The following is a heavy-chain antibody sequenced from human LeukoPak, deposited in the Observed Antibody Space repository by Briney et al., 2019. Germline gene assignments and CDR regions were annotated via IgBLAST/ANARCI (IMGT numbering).Heavy chain of an antibody. J-gene: IGHJ4*02. CDR2: INHSGST. D-gene: IGHD6-13*01. Sequence: PSETLSLTCAVYGGSFSGYYWSWIRQPPGKGLEWIGEINHSGSTNYNPSLKSRVTISVDTSKNQFSLKLSSVTAADTAVYYCASYRQQLVPYWGQGTLVTVSS. V-gene: IGHV4-34*01. CDR1: GGSFSGYY. CDR3: ASYRQQLVPY.